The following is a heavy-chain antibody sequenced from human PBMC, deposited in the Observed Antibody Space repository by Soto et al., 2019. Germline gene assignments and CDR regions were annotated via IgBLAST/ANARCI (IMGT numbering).Heavy chain of an antibody. Sequence: PSETLSLTCTVSGGSASSGSYYWTWIRQPPGKGLEWLGYIYYSGTTNYNPPLKSRITIPVDTSGNQFSLKLSSVTAADTAVYYFARGVAGGCYSHFDYLGQVTLVTVAS. J-gene: IGHJ4*02. CDR2: IYYSGTT. D-gene: IGHD1-26*01. V-gene: IGHV4-61*01. CDR1: GGSASSGSYY. CDR3: ARGVAGGCYSHFDY.